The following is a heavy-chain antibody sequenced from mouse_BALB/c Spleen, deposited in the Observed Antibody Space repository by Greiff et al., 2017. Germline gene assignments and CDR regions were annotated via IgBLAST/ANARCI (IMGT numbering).Heavy chain of an antibody. Sequence: VQLQQSGAELVRPGTSVKVSCKASGYAFTNYLIEWVKQRPGQGLEWIGVINPGSGGTNYNEKFKGKATLTADKSSSTAYMQLSSLTSDDSAVYFCARNGYYYFDYWGQGTTLTVSS. CDR2: INPGSGGT. J-gene: IGHJ2*01. V-gene: IGHV1-54*01. CDR1: GYAFTNYL. D-gene: IGHD2-3*01. CDR3: ARNGYYYFDY.